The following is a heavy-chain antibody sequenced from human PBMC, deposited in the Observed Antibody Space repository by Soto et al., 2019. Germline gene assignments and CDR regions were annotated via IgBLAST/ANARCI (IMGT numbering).Heavy chain of an antibody. CDR2: IYPGDSDT. CDR1: GYSFTSYW. V-gene: IGHV5-51*01. CDR3: ARQGYNPPYYYYGMDV. J-gene: IGHJ6*02. Sequence: PGESLKISCKGSGYSFTSYWIGWVRQMPGKSLEWMGIIYPGDSDTRYSPSFQGQVTISADKSISTAYLQWSSLKASDTAMYYCARQGYNPPYYYYGMDVWGQGTMVTVSS. D-gene: IGHD1-20*01.